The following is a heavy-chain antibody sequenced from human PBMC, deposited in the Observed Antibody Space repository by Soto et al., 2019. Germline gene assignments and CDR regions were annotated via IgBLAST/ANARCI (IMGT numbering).Heavy chain of an antibody. CDR2: IFHSGNT. CDR1: GGSISSSNW. J-gene: IGHJ2*01. CDR3: ARRVYGDWYFDL. D-gene: IGHD3-10*01. Sequence: QVQLQESGPGLVKPSGTLSLTCAVSGGSISSSNWWSWVRQPPGKGLEWIGEIFHSGNTNYHSSLKSRVTISVDKSNNRFSLKLSSVTAADTAVYYCARRVYGDWYFDLWGRGTLVTVSS. V-gene: IGHV4-4*02.